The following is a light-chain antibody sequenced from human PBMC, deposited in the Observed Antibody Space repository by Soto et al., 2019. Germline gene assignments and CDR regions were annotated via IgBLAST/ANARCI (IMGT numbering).Light chain of an antibody. J-gene: IGKJ2*01. CDR3: QQYNNWPPAYT. CDR1: QSVSSN. V-gene: IGKV3-15*01. Sequence: EIVMTQSPATLSVSPGQRATLSCRASQSVSSNLAWYQQKPGQAPRLLIYGASTRATGIPARFSGSGSGTEFTLTISSLLSEDFAVYYCQQYNNWPPAYTFGQGTKLEIK. CDR2: GAS.